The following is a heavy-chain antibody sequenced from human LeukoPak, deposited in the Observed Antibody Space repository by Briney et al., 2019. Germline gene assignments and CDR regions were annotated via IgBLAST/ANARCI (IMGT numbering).Heavy chain of an antibody. CDR3: ARGRYYYDSSGYYYDYYYYYMDV. CDR2: MNPNSGNT. D-gene: IGHD3-22*01. CDR1: GYTFTSYD. J-gene: IGHJ6*03. Sequence: GASVKVSCKAPGYTFTSYDINWVRQATGQGLEWMGWMNPNSGNTGYAQKFQGRVTMTRNTSISTAYMELSSLRPEDTAVYYCARGRYYYDSSGYYYDYYYYYMDVWGKGTTVTVSS. V-gene: IGHV1-8*01.